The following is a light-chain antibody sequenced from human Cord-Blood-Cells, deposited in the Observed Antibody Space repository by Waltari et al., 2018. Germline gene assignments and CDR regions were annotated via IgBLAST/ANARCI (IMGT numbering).Light chain of an antibody. CDR1: SSDVGSYNL. CDR3: CSYSGSSTFVV. V-gene: IGLV2-23*03. CDR2: EGS. Sequence: QSALTQPASVSGSPGQSITISCTGTSSDVGSYNLVSWYQQHPGKAPKLIIYEGSTRPSGVSTCFSGSKSGNTASLTISELQAEDEADYYCCSYSGSSTFVVFGVGTKLTVL. J-gene: IGLJ2*01.